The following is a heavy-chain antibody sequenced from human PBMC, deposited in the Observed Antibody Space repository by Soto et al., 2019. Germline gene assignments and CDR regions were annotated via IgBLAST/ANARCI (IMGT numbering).Heavy chain of an antibody. CDR2: IFGGGHT. CDR3: TRDLPGYGSSWPRE. D-gene: IGHD6-13*01. V-gene: IGHV3-53*01. J-gene: IGHJ4*02. CDR1: GFSVSTSY. Sequence: GGSLRFSCAASGFSVSTSYMSWVRQAPGKGLEWVSVIFGGGHTYHADAVQGRFTVSRDNSKNTLDLQMNSLRAEDTAVYYCTRDLPGYGSSWPREWGQGTLVTVSS.